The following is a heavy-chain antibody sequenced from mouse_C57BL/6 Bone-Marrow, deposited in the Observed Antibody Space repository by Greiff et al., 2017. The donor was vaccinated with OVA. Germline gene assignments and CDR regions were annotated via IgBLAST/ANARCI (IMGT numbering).Heavy chain of an antibody. CDR2: ISRGSSTI. CDR3: ARRGSSWFAY. CDR1: GFTFSDYG. J-gene: IGHJ3*01. V-gene: IGHV5-17*01. Sequence: EVQGVESGGGLVKPGGSLKLSCAASGFTFSDYGMHWVRQAPEKGLEWVAYISRGSSTIYYADTVKGRFTISRDNAENTLFLQMTSLRSEDTAMDYCARRGSSWFAYWGQGTLVTVSA.